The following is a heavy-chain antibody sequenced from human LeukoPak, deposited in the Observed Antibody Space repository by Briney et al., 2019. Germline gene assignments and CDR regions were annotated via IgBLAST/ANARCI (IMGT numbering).Heavy chain of an antibody. Sequence: GGSLRLSCAASGFTFGSYWMHWVRQAPGKGLVWVSRINSDGSSTSYADSVKGRFTISRDNAKNTLYLQMNSLRAEDTAVYYCASDYGSGSWGSYYYYMDVWGKGTTVTVSS. CDR3: ASDYGSGSWGSYYYYMDV. J-gene: IGHJ6*03. CDR2: INSDGSST. D-gene: IGHD3-10*01. V-gene: IGHV3-74*01. CDR1: GFTFGSYW.